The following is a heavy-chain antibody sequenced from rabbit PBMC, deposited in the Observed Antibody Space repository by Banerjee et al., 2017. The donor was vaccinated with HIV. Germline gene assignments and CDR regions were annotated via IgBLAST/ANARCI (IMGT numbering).Heavy chain of an antibody. CDR1: GFSLSTYYY. D-gene: IGHD1-1*01. CDR2: IYDGSSGST. CDR3: AGDDTNNIYYNL. V-gene: IGHV1S40*01. J-gene: IGHJ4*01. Sequence: QSLEESGGGLVQPEGSLTLTCTASGFSLSTYYYMCWVRQAPGKGLEWIGCIYDGSSGSTHYASWAKGRFTISKASSTTMTLQMTSLTAADTATYFCAGDDTNNIYYNLWGQGTLVTVS.